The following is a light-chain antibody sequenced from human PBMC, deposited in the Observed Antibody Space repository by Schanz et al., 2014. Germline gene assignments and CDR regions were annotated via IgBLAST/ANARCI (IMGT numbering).Light chain of an antibody. Sequence: EIVLTQSPATLSLSPGEGAALSCRASQNINTHLGWYQQKPGQAPRLLIYDASNRATGIPARFSGSGSGTDFTLTISSLEPEDFALYYCQQRSNWPLTFGGGTKVEIK. CDR1: QNINTH. CDR2: DAS. J-gene: IGKJ4*01. V-gene: IGKV3-11*01. CDR3: QQRSNWPLT.